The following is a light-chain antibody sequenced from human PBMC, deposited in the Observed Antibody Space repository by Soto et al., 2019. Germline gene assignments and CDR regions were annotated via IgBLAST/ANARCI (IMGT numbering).Light chain of an antibody. CDR1: SSDVGSYNR. Sequence: QSVLTQPPSVSGSPGQSVTISCTGTSSDVGSYNRVSWYQQPPGTAPKLMIYEVTNRPSGVPDRFSGSKSGNTASLTISGLQAEDEADYYCSSLTSISTLIFGTGTKLTVL. V-gene: IGLV2-18*02. CDR2: EVT. CDR3: SSLTSISTLI. J-gene: IGLJ1*01.